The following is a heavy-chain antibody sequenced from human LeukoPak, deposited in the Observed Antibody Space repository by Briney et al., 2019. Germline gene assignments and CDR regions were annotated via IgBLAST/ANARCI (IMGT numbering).Heavy chain of an antibody. CDR3: ARGNVYGDYVDY. D-gene: IGHD4-17*01. CDR2: ISSSGSNI. Sequence: GGSLRLSCAASGFTFSSYEMNWVRQAPGRGLEWVSYISSSGSNIYYADTVKGRFTTSRDNAKNSLYLQMNSLRAEDTAVYYCARGNVYGDYVDYWGQGTLVTVSS. V-gene: IGHV3-48*03. CDR1: GFTFSSYE. J-gene: IGHJ4*02.